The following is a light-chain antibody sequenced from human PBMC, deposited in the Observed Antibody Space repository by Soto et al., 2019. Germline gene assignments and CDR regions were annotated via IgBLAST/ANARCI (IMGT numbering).Light chain of an antibody. J-gene: IGLJ1*01. CDR2: GNT. Sequence: QPVLTQPPSVSGAPGQRVTISCTGSSSNIGAGYDVSWYQQLPGTAPKFLIYGNTDRPSGVPDRFSGSKSGTSASLAITGLQAEDGADYYCQSYDSSLSGYVFGTGTKVTVL. V-gene: IGLV1-40*01. CDR3: QSYDSSLSGYV. CDR1: SSNIGAGYD.